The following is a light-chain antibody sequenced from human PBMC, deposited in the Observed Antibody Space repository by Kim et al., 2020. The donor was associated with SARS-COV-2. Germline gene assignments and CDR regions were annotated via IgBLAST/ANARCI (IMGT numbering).Light chain of an antibody. CDR2: EVS. CDR3: CSYAGSSTSPYV. Sequence: ISISCTGTSSDVGSYNLVSWYQQHPGKAPKLMIYEVSKRPSGVSNRFSGSKSGNTASLTISGLQAEDEADYYCCSYAGSSTSPYVFGTGTKVTVL. CDR1: SSDVGSYNL. J-gene: IGLJ1*01. V-gene: IGLV2-23*02.